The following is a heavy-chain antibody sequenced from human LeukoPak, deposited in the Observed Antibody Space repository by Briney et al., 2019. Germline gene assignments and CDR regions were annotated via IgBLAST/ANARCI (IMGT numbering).Heavy chain of an antibody. CDR3: ARRGYSSGWYSSYYYYMDV. J-gene: IGHJ6*03. Sequence: ASVKVSCKASGYTFTGYYMHWVRQAPGQGLEWMGWINPNSGGTNYAQKFQGRVTMTRDTSISTAYMELSRLRSDDTAVYYCARRGYSSGWYSSYYYYMDVWGKGTTLTVSS. CDR1: GYTFTGYY. D-gene: IGHD6-19*01. V-gene: IGHV1-2*02. CDR2: INPNSGGT.